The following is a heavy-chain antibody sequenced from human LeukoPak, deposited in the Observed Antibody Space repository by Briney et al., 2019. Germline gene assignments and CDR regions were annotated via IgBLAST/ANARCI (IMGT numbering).Heavy chain of an antibody. CDR3: TTYPMVYAMNY. CDR1: GFTFSNAW. D-gene: IGHD2-8*01. J-gene: IGHJ4*02. CDR2: IKSKTDGGTT. V-gene: IGHV3-15*01. Sequence: GGSLRLSCGASGFTFSNAWMTWVRQAPGKGLEWDGRIKSKTDGGTTDYAAPVKGRFIISRDDSKDTLFLQMNSLKTEDTAVYYCTTYPMVYAMNYWGQGTLVTVSS.